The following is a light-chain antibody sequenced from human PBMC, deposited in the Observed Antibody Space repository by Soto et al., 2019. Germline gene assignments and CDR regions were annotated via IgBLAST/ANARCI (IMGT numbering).Light chain of an antibody. CDR2: HNN. CDR3: AVWDDTLKAVV. J-gene: IGLJ2*01. CDR1: SSNVGSNT. Sequence: VTQPPSASGTPGQRVTISCSGSSSNVGSNTVDWYQLLPGTAPKLLIYHNNQRPSGVPDRLSGSKSGTSASLAISGLQSEDEADYYCAVWDDTLKAVVFGGGTQLTVL. V-gene: IGLV1-44*01.